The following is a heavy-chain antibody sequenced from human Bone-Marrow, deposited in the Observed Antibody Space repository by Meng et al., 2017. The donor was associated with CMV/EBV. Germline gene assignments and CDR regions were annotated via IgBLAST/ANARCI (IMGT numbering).Heavy chain of an antibody. CDR1: GFTFSSYS. D-gene: IGHD6-19*01. Sequence: GGSLRLSCAASGFTFSSYSMNWVRQAPGKGLEWVSSISSSSSYIYYADSVKGRFTISRDNSKNTLYLQMNSLRADDTAVYYCARQSPGFSRGWYTPVDYWGQGTLVTVSS. CDR3: ARQSPGFSRGWYTPVDY. CDR2: ISSSSSYI. J-gene: IGHJ4*02. V-gene: IGHV3-21*01.